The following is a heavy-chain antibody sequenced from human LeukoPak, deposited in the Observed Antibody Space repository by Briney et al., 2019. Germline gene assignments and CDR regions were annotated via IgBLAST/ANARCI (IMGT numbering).Heavy chain of an antibody. Sequence: ASVKVSCKASGYDFVFFGVSWVRQAPGQGLEWVGWINSHNGNTNYAERLQGRVTMTTDTSTSTSYMELRSLRTDDTAVYYCARAVSGSLYGDFDFWGQGTLVTVSS. CDR1: GYDFVFFG. CDR3: ARAVSGSLYGDFDF. D-gene: IGHD1-26*01. J-gene: IGHJ4*02. V-gene: IGHV1-18*01. CDR2: INSHNGNT.